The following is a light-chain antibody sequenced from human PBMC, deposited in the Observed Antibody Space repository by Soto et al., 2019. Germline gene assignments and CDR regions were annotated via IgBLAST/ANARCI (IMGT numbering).Light chain of an antibody. CDR3: MQALQTPPWT. CDR2: LGS. J-gene: IGKJ1*01. Sequence: DIVMTQSPLSLPVTPGEPASISCRSSQSLLHSNGYNYLDWYLQKPGQSPQLLIYLGSNRASGVPDRFSGSGSGTDFTLKISRVEAEDVWVYYFMQALQTPPWTFGQGTKVEIK. V-gene: IGKV2-28*01. CDR1: QSLLHSNGYNY.